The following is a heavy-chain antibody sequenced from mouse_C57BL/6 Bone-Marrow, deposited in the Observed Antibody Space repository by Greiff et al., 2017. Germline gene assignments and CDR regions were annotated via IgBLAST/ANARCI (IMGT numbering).Heavy chain of an antibody. V-gene: IGHV1-63*01. CDR2: IYPGGGYT. CDR3: ARGNYVFYAMDY. D-gene: IGHD2-1*01. CDR1: GYTFTNYW. Sequence: QVQLKQSGAELVRPGTSVKMSCKASGYTFTNYWIGWAKQRPGHGLEWIGDIYPGGGYTNYNEKFKGKATLTADKSSSTAYMQFSSLTSEDSAIYYGARGNYVFYAMDYWGQGTSVTVSS. J-gene: IGHJ4*01.